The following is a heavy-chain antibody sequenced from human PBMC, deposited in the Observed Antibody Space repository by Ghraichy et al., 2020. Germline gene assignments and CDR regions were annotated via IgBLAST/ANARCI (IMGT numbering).Heavy chain of an antibody. CDR2: FDPEDGET. V-gene: IGHV1-24*01. Sequence: ASVKVSCKVSGYTLTELSMHWVRQAPGKGLEWMGGFDPEDGETIYAQKFQGRVTMTEDTSTDTAYMELSSLRSEDTAVYYCATARGYRYCTNGVCGNWFDPWGQGTLVTVSS. CDR1: GYTLTELS. CDR3: ATARGYRYCTNGVCGNWFDP. J-gene: IGHJ5*02. D-gene: IGHD2-8*01.